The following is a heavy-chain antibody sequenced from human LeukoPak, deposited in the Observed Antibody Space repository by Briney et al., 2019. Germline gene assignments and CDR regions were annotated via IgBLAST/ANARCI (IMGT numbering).Heavy chain of an antibody. CDR2: IYYSGST. J-gene: IGHJ4*02. CDR3: ARHTANWMATIKDY. V-gene: IGHV4-39*01. D-gene: IGHD5-24*01. Sequence: SETLSLTCTVSGGSISSGDYYWSWIRQPPGKGLEWIGSIYYSGSTYYNPSLKSRVTISVDTSKNQFSLKLSSVTAADTAVYYCARHTANWMATIKDYWGQGTLVTVSS. CDR1: GGSISSGDYY.